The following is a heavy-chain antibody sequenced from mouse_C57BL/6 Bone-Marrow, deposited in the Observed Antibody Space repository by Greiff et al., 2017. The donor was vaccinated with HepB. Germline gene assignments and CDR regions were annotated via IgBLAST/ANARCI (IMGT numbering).Heavy chain of an antibody. D-gene: IGHD2-2*01. CDR3: ARHYYGYNYAMDY. Sequence: VKLVESDAELVKPGASVKISCKVSGYTFTDHTIHWMKQRPEQGLEWIGYIYPRDGSTKYNEKFKGKATLTADKSSSTAYMQLNSLTSEDSAVYFCARHYYGYNYAMDYWGQGTSVTVSS. CDR2: IYPRDGST. CDR1: GYTFTDHT. V-gene: IGHV1-78*01. J-gene: IGHJ4*01.